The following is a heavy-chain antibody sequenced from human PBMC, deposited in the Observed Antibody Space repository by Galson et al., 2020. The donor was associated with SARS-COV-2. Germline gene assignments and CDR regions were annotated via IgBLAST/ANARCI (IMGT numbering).Heavy chain of an antibody. CDR2: ISSDGSNK. CDR3: ARSYSGSYVAPDY. Sequence: TGGSLRLSCAASGSTFSSYAMHWVRQAPGKGLEWVAVISSDGSNKYYADSVKGRFTISRDNSKNTLYLQMNSLGAEDTAVYYCARSYSGSYVAPDYWGQGTLVTVSS. J-gene: IGHJ4*02. D-gene: IGHD1-26*01. V-gene: IGHV3-30-3*01. CDR1: GSTFSSYA.